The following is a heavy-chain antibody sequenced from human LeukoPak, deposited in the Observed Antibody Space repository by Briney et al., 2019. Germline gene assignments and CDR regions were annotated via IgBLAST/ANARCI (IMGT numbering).Heavy chain of an antibody. J-gene: IGHJ6*02. CDR1: GFTFSSHG. Sequence: GGSLRLSCVASGFTFSSHGMHWVRQAPGKGLEYVSAISSNGGSTYYANSVKGRFTISRDNSKNTLYLQMGSLRAEDMAVYYCARGERYCSGGSCYVTYYYYGMDVWGQGTTVTVSS. V-gene: IGHV3-64*01. CDR2: ISSNGGST. D-gene: IGHD2-15*01. CDR3: ARGERYCSGGSCYVTYYYYGMDV.